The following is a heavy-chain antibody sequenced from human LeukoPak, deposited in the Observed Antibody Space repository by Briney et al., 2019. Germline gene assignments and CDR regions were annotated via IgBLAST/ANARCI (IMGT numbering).Heavy chain of an antibody. J-gene: IGHJ4*02. Sequence: GGSLRLSCAASGFTFSNYWLSWVRQAPGKGLEWVANIKQDGSEKYFVDSVKGRFTISRDNAKNSLYLQMNSLRAEDTAVYYCARDSGYRDYRGQGTLVTVFS. CDR1: GFTFSNYW. D-gene: IGHD3-9*01. V-gene: IGHV3-7*03. CDR3: ARDSGYRDY. CDR2: IKQDGSEK.